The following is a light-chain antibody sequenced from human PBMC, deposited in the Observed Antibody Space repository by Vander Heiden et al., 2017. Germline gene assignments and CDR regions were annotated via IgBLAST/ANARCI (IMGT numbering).Light chain of an antibody. CDR2: GTN. Sequence: QSALTQPPSVSASPLEKITISCSGSSSNIGNNYVFWYQHLPGTAPKLLIYGTNKRPSGISDRFSGSKSGTSATLGITGLQTGDEADYYCVTWHNSLGAYVFGTGTKVSVL. CDR1: SSNIGNNY. CDR3: VTWHNSLGAYV. V-gene: IGLV1-51*01. J-gene: IGLJ1*01.